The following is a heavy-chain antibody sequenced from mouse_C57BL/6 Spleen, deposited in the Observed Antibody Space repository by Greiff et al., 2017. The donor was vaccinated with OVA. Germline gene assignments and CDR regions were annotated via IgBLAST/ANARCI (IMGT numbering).Heavy chain of an antibody. J-gene: IGHJ4*01. Sequence: QVQLKQPGAELVKPGASVKLSCKASGYTFTSYWMQWVKQRPGQGLEWIGEIDPSDSYTNYNQKFKGKATLTVDTSSSTAYMQLSSLTSEDSAVYYCARARTAAQATDYYAMDYWGQGTSVTVSS. V-gene: IGHV1-50*01. CDR1: GYTFTSYW. CDR2: IDPSDSYT. D-gene: IGHD3-2*02. CDR3: ARARTAAQATDYYAMDY.